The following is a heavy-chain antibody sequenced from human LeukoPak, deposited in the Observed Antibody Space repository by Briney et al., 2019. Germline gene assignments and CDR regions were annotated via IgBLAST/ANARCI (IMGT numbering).Heavy chain of an antibody. D-gene: IGHD6-13*01. V-gene: IGHV1-46*01. Sequence: ASVKVSCKASGYTFTSYYMHWVRQAPGQGLEWMGIINPSGGSTSYAQKFQGRVTMTRDTSTSTVYMGLSSLRSEDTAVYYCARAHYLLAAAGTHLDYWGQGTLVTVSS. CDR1: GYTFTSYY. CDR2: INPSGGST. CDR3: ARAHYLLAAAGTHLDY. J-gene: IGHJ4*02.